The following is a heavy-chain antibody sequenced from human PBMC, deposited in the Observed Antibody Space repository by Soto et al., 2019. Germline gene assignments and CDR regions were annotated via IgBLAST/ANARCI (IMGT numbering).Heavy chain of an antibody. CDR3: ARNSPYCSGGSCYFDY. Sequence: VQLVESGGGVVQPGRSLRLSCAASGFTFSSYAMHWVRQAPGKGLEWVAVISYDGSNKYYADSVKGRFTISRDNSQNTLYLQMNSLRAEDTAVYYCARNSPYCSGGSCYFDYWGQGTLVTVSS. CDR1: GFTFSSYA. D-gene: IGHD2-15*01. CDR2: ISYDGSNK. V-gene: IGHV3-30-3*01. J-gene: IGHJ4*02.